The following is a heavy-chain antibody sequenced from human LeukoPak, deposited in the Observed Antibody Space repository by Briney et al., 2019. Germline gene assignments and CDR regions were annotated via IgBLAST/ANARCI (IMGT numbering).Heavy chain of an antibody. CDR1: GGTFSSYA. J-gene: IGHJ5*02. D-gene: IGHD2-21*02. CDR2: IIPIFGTT. Sequence: ASVKVSCKAFGGTFSSYAISWVRQAPGQGLEWMGGIIPIFGTTNYAQKFQDRVTITADESTSTAYMELNSLRSEDTAVYYCARGHCGGDCYSEGDWFDPWGQGTLVTVSS. V-gene: IGHV1-69*13. CDR3: ARGHCGGDCYSEGDWFDP.